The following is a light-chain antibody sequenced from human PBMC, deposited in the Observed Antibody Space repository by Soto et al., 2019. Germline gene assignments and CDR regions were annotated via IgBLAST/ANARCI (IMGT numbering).Light chain of an antibody. V-gene: IGKV3-20*01. CDR1: QSISSSY. CDR2: GAS. J-gene: IGKJ1*01. Sequence: EIVLTQSPGTLSLSPGERATLSCRASQSISSSYLAWYQQKPGQAPRLLIYGASSRSTGIPDRFSGGGSGTDFTLTISSLQPEDFAEYYCQQYNSSPRTFGQGTKVEIK. CDR3: QQYNSSPRT.